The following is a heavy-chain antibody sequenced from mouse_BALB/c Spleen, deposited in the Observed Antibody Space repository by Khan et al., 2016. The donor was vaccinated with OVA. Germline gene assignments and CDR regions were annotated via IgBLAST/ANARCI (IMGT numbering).Heavy chain of an antibody. D-gene: IGHD2-4*01. Sequence: IQLVQSGAELVRSGASVKLSCTASGFNIKDYYMHWVKQRPEQGLEWIGWIDPENGDTEYAPKFQGKATMTADTSSNTAYLQLSSLTSEDTAVSYCNPLMITQAWFAYWSQGALVTVSA. CDR2: IDPENGDT. CDR1: GFNIKDYY. J-gene: IGHJ3*01. CDR3: NPLMITQAWFAY. V-gene: IGHV14-4*02.